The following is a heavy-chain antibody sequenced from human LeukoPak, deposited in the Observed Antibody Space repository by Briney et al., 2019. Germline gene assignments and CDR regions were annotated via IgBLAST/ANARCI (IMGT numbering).Heavy chain of an antibody. CDR1: GFTFSSYG. V-gene: IGHV3-30*18. CDR3: AKGDQWLVLRWFDP. J-gene: IGHJ5*02. Sequence: GGALRLSCAASGFTFSSYGMHWVRQGPGKGLEWVAVISYDGSNKYYADSVKGRFTISRDNSKNTLYLQMNSLRAEDTAVYYCAKGDQWLVLRWFDPWGQGTLVTVSS. D-gene: IGHD6-19*01. CDR2: ISYDGSNK.